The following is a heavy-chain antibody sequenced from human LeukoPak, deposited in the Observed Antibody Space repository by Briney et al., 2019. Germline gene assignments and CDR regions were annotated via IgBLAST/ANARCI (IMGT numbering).Heavy chain of an antibody. Sequence: GGSLRLSCTASGFTFSSYAMNWVRQAPGKRPEWVSFISGKGGTTYFADSLKGRFPISRYNSKNTLYLQINRLRVEDTAVYYCAKAEGINRVFSYWGQGTLVTVSS. D-gene: IGHD1-14*01. CDR3: AKAEGINRVFSY. CDR1: GFTFSSYA. V-gene: IGHV3-23*01. J-gene: IGHJ4*02. CDR2: ISGKGGTT.